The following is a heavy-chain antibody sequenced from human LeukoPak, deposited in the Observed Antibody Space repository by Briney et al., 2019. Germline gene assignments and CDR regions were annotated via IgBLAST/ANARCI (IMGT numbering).Heavy chain of an antibody. CDR1: GFTFSNAW. CDR2: IWYDGSNK. Sequence: GGSLRLSCAASGFTFSNAWMSWVRQAPGKGLEWVAVIWYDGSNKYYADSVKGRFTISRDNSKNTLYLQMNSLRAEDTAVYYCARVGATLYYYYGMDVWGQGTTVTVSS. J-gene: IGHJ6*02. CDR3: ARVGATLYYYYGMDV. D-gene: IGHD1-26*01. V-gene: IGHV3-33*08.